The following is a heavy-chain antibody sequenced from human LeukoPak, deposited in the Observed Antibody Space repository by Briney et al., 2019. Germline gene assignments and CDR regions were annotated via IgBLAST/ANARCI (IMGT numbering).Heavy chain of an antibody. CDR2: ISDSGRAT. V-gene: IGHV3-23*01. CDR1: GFRFSDFA. Sequence: GGSLRLSCVASGFRFSDFAMRWVRQAPGKGLEWVSGISDSGRATYYTDSVKGRCTISRDNSKNTVNLQLNNVRAEDTALYFCARHDSFIPFWGQGMQVTVSS. CDR3: ARHDSFIPF. D-gene: IGHD5-18*01. J-gene: IGHJ4*02.